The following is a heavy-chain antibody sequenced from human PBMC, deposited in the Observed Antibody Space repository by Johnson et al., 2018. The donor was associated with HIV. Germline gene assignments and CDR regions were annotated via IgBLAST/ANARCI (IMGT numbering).Heavy chain of an antibody. J-gene: IGHJ3*02. V-gene: IGHV3-30*03. Sequence: QVQLVESGGGVVQPGRSLRLSCAASGFTFSNFGMHWVRQAPGKGLEWVAVISYDESNKYYADSVKGRFTISRDHAKNSLFLQMNSLRAEDTAVYYCARDSSSWYGGAFDIWGQGTMVTVSS. CDR1: GFTFSNFG. CDR3: ARDSSSWYGGAFDI. D-gene: IGHD6-13*01. CDR2: ISYDESNK.